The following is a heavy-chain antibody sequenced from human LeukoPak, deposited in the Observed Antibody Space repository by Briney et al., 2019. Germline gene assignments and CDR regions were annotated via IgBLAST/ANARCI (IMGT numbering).Heavy chain of an antibody. CDR3: AKDLYSNYGPADY. D-gene: IGHD4-11*01. V-gene: IGHV3-23*01. CDR1: GFTFSSYA. Sequence: GGSLRLSCAASGFTFSSYAMSWVRQAPGKGLEWVSTINGGGVNTHYADSVGGRFTISRDNSKNTLFLQMNSLSDEDTAVYYCAKDLYSNYGPADYWGQGNLVTVSS. CDR2: INGGGVNT. J-gene: IGHJ4*02.